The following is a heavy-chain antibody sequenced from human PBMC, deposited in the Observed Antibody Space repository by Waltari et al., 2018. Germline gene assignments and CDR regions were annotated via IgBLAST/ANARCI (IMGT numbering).Heavy chain of an antibody. J-gene: IGHJ4*02. V-gene: IGHV4-38-2*01. CDR2: IYHSGST. D-gene: IGHD3-16*02. Sequence: QVQLQESGPGLVKPSEPLSLTCAVPGYSISSGYYWGWVRQTPGKGLEWIGSIYHSGSTYYNPSLKSRVTISVDTSKTQFSLKLSSVTAADTAVYYCARVITFGGVIGYYFDYWGQGTLVTVSS. CDR3: ARVITFGGVIGYYFDY. CDR1: GYSISSGYY.